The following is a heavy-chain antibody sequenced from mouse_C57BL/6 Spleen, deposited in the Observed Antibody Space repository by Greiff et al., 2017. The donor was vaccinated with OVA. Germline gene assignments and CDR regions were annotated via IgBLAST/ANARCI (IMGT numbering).Heavy chain of an antibody. CDR2: INPYNGGT. V-gene: IGHV1-19*01. CDR3: ARVNYGYCDV. CDR1: GYTFTDSY. J-gene: IGHJ1*03. Sequence: VQLQQSGPVLVKPGASVKMSCKASGYTFTDSYMNWVKQSPGKSLEWIGSINPYNGGTSYNQKFKCKATLTVDKSSSTAYMELNSLTSEDSAVYYCARVNYGYCDVWGTGTTVTVSA.